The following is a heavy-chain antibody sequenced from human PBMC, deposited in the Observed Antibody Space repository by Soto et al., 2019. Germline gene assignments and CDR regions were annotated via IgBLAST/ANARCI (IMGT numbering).Heavy chain of an antibody. CDR3: ASTYREVRGALDY. CDR1: GGSISSSSYY. CDR2: IYYSGST. Sequence: SETLSLTCTVSGGSISSSSYYWGWIRQPPGKGLEWIGSIYYSGSTYYNPSLKSRVTISVDTSKNQFSLKLSSVTAADTAVYYCASTYREVRGALDYWGQGTLVTVSS. V-gene: IGHV4-39*01. D-gene: IGHD3-10*01. J-gene: IGHJ4*02.